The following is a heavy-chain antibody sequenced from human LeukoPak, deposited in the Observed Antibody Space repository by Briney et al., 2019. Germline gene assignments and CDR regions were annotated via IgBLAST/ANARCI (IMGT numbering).Heavy chain of an antibody. J-gene: IGHJ4*02. V-gene: IGHV3-74*01. CDR3: ASASSHRIAAGGDY. Sequence: PGGSLRLPCAASGFTFTNYWMHWVRQAPGKGLVWVSRISSDGSTRNYADSVKGRFTISRDNAKNTLYLQMNSLRAEDTAVYYCASASSHRIAAGGDYWGQGTLVTVSS. D-gene: IGHD6-13*01. CDR1: GFTFTNYW. CDR2: ISSDGSTR.